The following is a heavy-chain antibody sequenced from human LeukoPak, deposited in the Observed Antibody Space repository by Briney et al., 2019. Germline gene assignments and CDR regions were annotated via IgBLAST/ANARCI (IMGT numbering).Heavy chain of an antibody. CDR2: ISGSGGST. CDR3: AKDMTVLGVAFDI. V-gene: IGHV3-23*01. J-gene: IGHJ3*02. Sequence: EPGGSLRLSCAASGFTFSSYSMNWVRQAPGKGLEWVSAISGSGGSTYYADSVKGRFTISRDNSKNTLYLQMNSLRAEDTAVYYCAKDMTVLGVAFDIWGQGTMVTVSS. D-gene: IGHD3-16*01. CDR1: GFTFSSYS.